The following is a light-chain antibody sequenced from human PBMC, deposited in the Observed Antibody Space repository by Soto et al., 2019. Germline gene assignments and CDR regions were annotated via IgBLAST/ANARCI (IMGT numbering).Light chain of an antibody. CDR1: RSDVGGYNY. V-gene: IGLV2-14*01. CDR2: EVS. Sequence: QSALTQPASVSGSPGQSITISCAGTRSDVGGYNYVSWYQQHPGKAPKLMIYEVSNRPSGVSNRFSGSTSGSTASLTISGLQTEDEADYYCCSYVGASTYVFGTGTKVTVL. CDR3: CSYVGASTYV. J-gene: IGLJ1*01.